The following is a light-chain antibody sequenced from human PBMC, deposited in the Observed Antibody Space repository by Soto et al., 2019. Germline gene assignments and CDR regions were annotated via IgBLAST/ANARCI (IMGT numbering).Light chain of an antibody. J-gene: IGKJ4*01. CDR2: RTL. Sequence: EIVLTQSPGFLSVSPGERATLSCRASRTVRNGYLAWYQHKAGQAPRLLIYRTLSRAAGIPDRFSGSGSGTDFTLTISRLEPEDFAVYFCQQYADSPVTFGGGTKVEIK. CDR3: QQYADSPVT. CDR1: RTVRNGY. V-gene: IGKV3-20*01.